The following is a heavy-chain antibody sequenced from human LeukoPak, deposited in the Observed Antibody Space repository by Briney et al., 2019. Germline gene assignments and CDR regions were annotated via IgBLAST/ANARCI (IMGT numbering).Heavy chain of an antibody. Sequence: ASQTLSLTCAISGDSVSSNSAAWNWIRQSPSRGLEWLGRTYYRSKWYNDYAVSVKSRITINPDTSKNQFSLQLNSVTPEDTAVYYCARASGEYYYDSSGYYYGLFDYWGQGTLVTVSS. J-gene: IGHJ4*02. D-gene: IGHD3-22*01. CDR1: GDSVSSNSAA. CDR3: ARASGEYYYDSSGYYYGLFDY. V-gene: IGHV6-1*01. CDR2: TYYRSKWYN.